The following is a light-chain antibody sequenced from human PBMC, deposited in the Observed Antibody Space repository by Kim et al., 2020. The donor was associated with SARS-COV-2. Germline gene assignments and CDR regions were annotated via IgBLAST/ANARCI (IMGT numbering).Light chain of an antibody. CDR3: QQYGTSPLT. J-gene: IGKJ4*01. Sequence: EIVLTQSPATLSLSPGERAALSCRASQSVSSSYLAWYQQKPGQAPRLLIYGASSRVTGIPDRFSGSGSGTDFTLTITRLEPDDFAVYYCQQYGTSPLTFGGGTKVEI. CDR2: GAS. V-gene: IGKV3-20*01. CDR1: QSVSSSY.